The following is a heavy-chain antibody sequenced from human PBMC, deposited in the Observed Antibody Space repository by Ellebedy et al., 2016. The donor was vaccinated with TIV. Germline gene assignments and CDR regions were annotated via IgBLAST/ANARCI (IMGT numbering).Heavy chain of an antibody. Sequence: PGGSLRLSCATSGFSFSDYWLAWVRQAPGKGLEWVANIREDGGDKYYLDSVKGGFTTSRDDAETTTFLQMNSLRAEDTALYFCAIVGRSPHNWSFDYWGQGTLVTVSS. D-gene: IGHD5-24*01. CDR1: GFSFSDYW. CDR2: IREDGGDK. V-gene: IGHV3-7*01. CDR3: AIVGRSPHNWSFDY. J-gene: IGHJ4*02.